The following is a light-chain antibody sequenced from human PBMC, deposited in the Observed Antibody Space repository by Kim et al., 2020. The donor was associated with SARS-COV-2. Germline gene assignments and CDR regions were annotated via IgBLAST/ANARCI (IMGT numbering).Light chain of an antibody. V-gene: IGLV2-14*03. J-gene: IGLJ1*01. CDR1: GSDVGSYNS. CDR2: DSS. Sequence: GTSITFSCTGTGSDVGSYNSVSWYQQHSGKAPKLMIYDSSGRASGVSNRFSGSQSGNTASLTISGLRAEDEADYYCSSHTTSSTYVFGSGTKVTVL. CDR3: SSHTTSSTYV.